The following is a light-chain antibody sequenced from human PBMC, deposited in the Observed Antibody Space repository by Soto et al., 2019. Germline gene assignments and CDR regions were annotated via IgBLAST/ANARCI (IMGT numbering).Light chain of an antibody. CDR1: SSNNGAGYD. J-gene: IGLJ1*01. Sequence: QSVLTQPPSVSGAPGQRVTISCTGSSSNNGAGYDVHWYQQLPGTAPKLLIYGNSNRPSGVPDRCSGSKSGTSASLAITGLEAEDEADYSCRSYDSSLSGYVFGTGTKLTVL. CDR2: GNS. CDR3: RSYDSSLSGYV. V-gene: IGLV1-40*01.